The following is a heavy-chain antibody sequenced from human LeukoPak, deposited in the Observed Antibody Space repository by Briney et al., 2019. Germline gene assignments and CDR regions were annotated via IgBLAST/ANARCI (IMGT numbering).Heavy chain of an antibody. CDR3: ASSPIRYFDWFLVMDV. D-gene: IGHD3-9*01. CDR1: GGSISSSSYY. V-gene: IGHV4-39*07. CDR2: IYYSGST. J-gene: IGHJ6*02. Sequence: SETLTLTCTVSGGSISSSSYYWGWIRQPPGKGLEWIGSIYYSGSTYYNPSLKSRVTTSVDTSKNQFSLKLSSVTAADTAVYYCASSPIRYFDWFLVMDVWGQGTTVTVSS.